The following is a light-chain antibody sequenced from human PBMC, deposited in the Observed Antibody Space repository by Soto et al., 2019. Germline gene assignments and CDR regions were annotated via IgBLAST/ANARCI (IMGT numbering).Light chain of an antibody. V-gene: IGKV3-20*01. CDR2: DAS. J-gene: IGKJ5*01. CDR3: QQYGSSPSIT. CDR1: QSVSSSY. Sequence: EIVLTQSPGTLSLSPGERATLSCRASQSVSSSYLAWYQQKPGQAPRLLIYDASSRATGIPDRFSGSGSATDFTLTISRLEPEDFAVYYCQQYGSSPSITFGQGKRLEIK.